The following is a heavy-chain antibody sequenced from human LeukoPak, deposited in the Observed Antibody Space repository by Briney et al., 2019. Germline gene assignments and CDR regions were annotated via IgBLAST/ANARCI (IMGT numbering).Heavy chain of an antibody. J-gene: IGHJ4*02. D-gene: IGHD2-15*01. CDR3: AKDQNGGGIPFDY. V-gene: IGHV3-23*01. CDR2: ISGSGGST. CDR1: GFTFSSYA. Sequence: PGGSLRLSCAASGFTFSSYAMSWVRQAPGKGLEWVSAISGSGGSTYYADSVKGRFTISRDNSKNTLYLQMNSLRAEDTAVCYCAKDQNGGGIPFDYWGQGTLVTVSS.